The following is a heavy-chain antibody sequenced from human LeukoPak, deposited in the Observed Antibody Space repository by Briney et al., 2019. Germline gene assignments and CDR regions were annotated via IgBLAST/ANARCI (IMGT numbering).Heavy chain of an antibody. CDR3: AREWNYHNDAFDI. J-gene: IGHJ3*02. V-gene: IGHV1-8*02. D-gene: IGHD1-7*01. Sequence: ASVKVSCKASGYTFTSYYMHWVRQATGQGLEWMGWMNPNSGNTGYAQKFQGRVTMTRNTSISTAYMELSSLRSEDTAVYYCAREWNYHNDAFDIWGQGTMVTVSS. CDR2: MNPNSGNT. CDR1: GYTFTSYY.